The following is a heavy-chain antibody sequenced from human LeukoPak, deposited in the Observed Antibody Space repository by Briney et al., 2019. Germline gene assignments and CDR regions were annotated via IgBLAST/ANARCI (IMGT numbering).Heavy chain of an antibody. V-gene: IGHV4-59*01. J-gene: IGHJ6*03. CDR2: IDYSGNT. CDR3: AGKSRDGYNYEGYYYYMDV. Sequence: SETLSLTCTVSGGSISSYYWNWIRQPPGKGLEWIGYIDYSGNTNYNPSLKSRVTISVDMSKNQFSLKLSSVTAADTAVYYCAGKSRDGYNYEGYYYYMDVWGKGTTVTVSS. D-gene: IGHD5-24*01. CDR1: GGSISSYY.